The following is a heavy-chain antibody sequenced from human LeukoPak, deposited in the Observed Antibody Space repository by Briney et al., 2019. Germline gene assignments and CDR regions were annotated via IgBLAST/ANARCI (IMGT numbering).Heavy chain of an antibody. V-gene: IGHV3-64D*09. CDR1: GFTFSSFD. J-gene: IGHJ4*02. CDR2: ISSNGGST. Sequence: GGSLRLSCSAPGFTFSSFDMHWVRQAPGQGLEYVSAISSNGGSTYYADSVKGRFTISRDNSKNTLYLQMSSLRAEDTAVYYCVTTPFIVAGLSFDYWGQGTLVTVSS. CDR3: VTTPFIVAGLSFDY. D-gene: IGHD6-19*01.